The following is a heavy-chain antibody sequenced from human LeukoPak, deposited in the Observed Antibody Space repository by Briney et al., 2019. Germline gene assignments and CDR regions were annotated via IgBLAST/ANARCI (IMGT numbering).Heavy chain of an antibody. CDR2: IWYDGSNK. V-gene: IGHV3-33*01. J-gene: IGHJ4*02. Sequence: GRSLRLSCAASGFTFSSYGMHRVRQAPGKGLEWVAVIWYDGSNKYYADSVKGRFTISRDNSKNTLYLQMNSLRAEDTAVYYCARETSSYSSSWYGSGYFDYWGQGTLVTVSS. CDR1: GFTFSSYG. CDR3: ARETSSYSSSWYGSGYFDY. D-gene: IGHD6-13*01.